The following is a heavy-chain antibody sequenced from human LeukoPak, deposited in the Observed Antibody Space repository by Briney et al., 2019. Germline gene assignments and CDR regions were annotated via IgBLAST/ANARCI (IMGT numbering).Heavy chain of an antibody. V-gene: IGHV3-23*01. CDR1: GFTFSSYA. J-gene: IGHJ4*02. D-gene: IGHD6-19*01. CDR2: ISGSGDST. CDR3: AAAHSSGWYYFDY. Sequence: GGSLRLSCAASGFTFSSYAMSWVRQAPGKGLEWVSGISGSGDSTYYADSVKGRFTISRDNSKNTLYLQMNSLRAEDTAVYYCAAAHSSGWYYFDYWGQGTLVTVSS.